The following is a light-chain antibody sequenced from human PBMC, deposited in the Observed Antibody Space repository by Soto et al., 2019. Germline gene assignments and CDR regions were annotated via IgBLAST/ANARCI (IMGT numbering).Light chain of an antibody. Sequence: QSALTQPASVSASPGQSIAISCTGASSGLGSQNLASWYQQHPGKAPKLVIYEGSKRPSGVSDRFSGSKSANTASLTISGLKAEDEADYYCCSYAGRNTCYVFGTGTKLTVL. V-gene: IGLV2-23*01. CDR2: EGS. J-gene: IGLJ1*01. CDR3: CSYAGRNTCYV. CDR1: SSGLGSQNL.